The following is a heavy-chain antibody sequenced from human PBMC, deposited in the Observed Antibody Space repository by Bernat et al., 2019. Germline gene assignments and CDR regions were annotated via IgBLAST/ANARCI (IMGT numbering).Heavy chain of an antibody. V-gene: IGHV1-46*03. D-gene: IGHD1-26*01. Sequence: QVQLVQSGAEVKKPGASVKVSCKASGYTFTSYYMHWVRQAPGQGLEWMGIINPSGGSTSYAQKFQGRVTMTRDTSTSTVYMELSSLRSEDTAVYYCARSIVGATGGGGFSFDIWGQGTMVTVSS. J-gene: IGHJ3*02. CDR1: GYTFTSYY. CDR2: INPSGGST. CDR3: ARSIVGATGGGGFSFDI.